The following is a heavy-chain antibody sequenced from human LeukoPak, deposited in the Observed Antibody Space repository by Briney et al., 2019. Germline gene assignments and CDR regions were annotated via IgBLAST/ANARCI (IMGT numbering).Heavy chain of an antibody. V-gene: IGHV4-38-2*02. CDR3: ARVRSWPRMFDY. CDR1: GYSITSNYY. Sequence: TASETLSLTCTVSGYSITSNYYWGWIRQPPGKGLEWIGSFYHSGSTYYNPSLKSRVSISVDTSKNQFSLRLSSVTAADTAVYYCARVRSWPRMFDYWGQGTLVTVSS. D-gene: IGHD6-13*01. J-gene: IGHJ4*02. CDR2: FYHSGST.